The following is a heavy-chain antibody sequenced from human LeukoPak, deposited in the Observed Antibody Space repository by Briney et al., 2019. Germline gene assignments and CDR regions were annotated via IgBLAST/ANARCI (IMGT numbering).Heavy chain of an antibody. J-gene: IGHJ5*02. V-gene: IGHV1-8*01. CDR2: MSPKSGYT. D-gene: IGHD3-10*01. Sequence: ASVKVSCKASGFTFTSYDINWVRQATGQGLEWMGWMSPKSGYTGCAQKFQGRVTLTRNTSISTVYMELSSLRSEDTAVYYCARAPQTLWGWSAAVHNYFDPWGQGTLVTVSS. CDR1: GFTFTSYD. CDR3: ARAPQTLWGWSAAVHNYFDP.